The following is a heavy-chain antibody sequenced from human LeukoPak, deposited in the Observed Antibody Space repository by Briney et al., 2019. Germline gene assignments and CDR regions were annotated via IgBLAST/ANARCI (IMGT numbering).Heavy chain of an antibody. D-gene: IGHD3-10*01. CDR1: GGSFSDYF. Sequence: PSETLSLTCAVYGGSFSDYFWSWIRQPPGKGLEWIGEINHSGTTNYNPSLKSRVTMSIDTSANQFSLKLSSVTAADTAVYYCARMTRFGDFPWGQGTLVTISS. J-gene: IGHJ5*02. CDR2: INHSGTT. V-gene: IGHV4-34*01. CDR3: ARMTRFGDFP.